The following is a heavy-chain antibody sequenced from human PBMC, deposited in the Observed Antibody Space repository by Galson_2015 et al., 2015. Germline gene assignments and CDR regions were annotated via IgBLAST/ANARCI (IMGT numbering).Heavy chain of an antibody. CDR1: GYTLIELS. J-gene: IGHJ4*02. V-gene: IGHV1-24*01. CDR3: AANLGRRLIIPTNLYY. CDR2: FDPEDGET. Sequence: SVKVSCKVSGYTLIELSMHWVRQAPGKGLEWMGSFDPEDGETIYAQKFQGRVTMSEDASTDTAYMELSSLRSEDTAVYYCAANLGRRLIIPTNLYYWGQGTLVTVSS. D-gene: IGHD3-10*01.